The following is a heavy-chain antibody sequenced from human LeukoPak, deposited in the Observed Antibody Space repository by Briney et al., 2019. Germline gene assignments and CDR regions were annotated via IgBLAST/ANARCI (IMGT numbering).Heavy chain of an antibody. D-gene: IGHD3-10*01. CDR1: GGSISSSSYY. J-gene: IGHJ5*02. CDR3: ARGDYGSGSYPSNWFDP. V-gene: IGHV4-39*01. CDR2: IYYSGST. Sequence: PSETLSLTCTVSGGSISSSSYYWGWIRQPPGKGLERIGSIYYSGSTYYNPSLKSRVTISVDTSKNQFSLKLSSVTAADTAVYYCARGDYGSGSYPSNWFDPWGQGTLVTVSS.